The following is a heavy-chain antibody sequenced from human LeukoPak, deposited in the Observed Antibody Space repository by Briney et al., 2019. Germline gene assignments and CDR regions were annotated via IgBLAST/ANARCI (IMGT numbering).Heavy chain of an antibody. V-gene: IGHV3-7*01. CDR2: MNEAGSDK. CDR1: GFSLSNFW. J-gene: IGHJ4*02. Sequence: GGSLRLSCAASGFSLSNFWMSWLRQAPGKGLEWVAHMNEAGSDKYYVEYVKGRFSISRDNAKNSVTLQMNSLRVEDTAVYYCVSWDVGHNNYWGQGAQVTVSS. CDR3: VSWDVGHNNY. D-gene: IGHD1-1*01.